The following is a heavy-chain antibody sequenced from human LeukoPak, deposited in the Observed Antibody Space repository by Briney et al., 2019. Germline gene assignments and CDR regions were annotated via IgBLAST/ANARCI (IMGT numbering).Heavy chain of an antibody. CDR3: VRETRGGEIVVVPAAIDAFDI. Sequence: SETLSLTCTVSGGSISSGSYYWSWIRQPAGKGLEWIGRIYTSGSTNYNPSLKSRVTISVDTSKNQFSLKLSSVTAADTAVYYCVRETRGGEIVVVPAAIDAFDIWGQGTMVTVSS. J-gene: IGHJ3*02. D-gene: IGHD2-2*01. V-gene: IGHV4-61*02. CDR2: IYTSGST. CDR1: GGSISSGSYY.